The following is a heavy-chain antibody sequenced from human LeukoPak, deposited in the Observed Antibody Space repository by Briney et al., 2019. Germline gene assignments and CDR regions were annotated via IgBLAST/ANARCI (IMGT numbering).Heavy chain of an antibody. V-gene: IGHV3-48*02. CDR2: ISRPGNTV. D-gene: IGHD6-13*01. CDR1: EFTFSSYS. CDR3: AREQGRGSTWYPEYFQP. J-gene: IGHJ1*01. Sequence: GGSLGLSCAGSEFTFSSYSMNWVRKAPGKGLEWVSYISRPGNTVYYADSVRGRFAISRDNAKNSLYLQMSSLRDEDTAVYYCAREQGRGSTWYPEYFQPWGQGTLVIVSS.